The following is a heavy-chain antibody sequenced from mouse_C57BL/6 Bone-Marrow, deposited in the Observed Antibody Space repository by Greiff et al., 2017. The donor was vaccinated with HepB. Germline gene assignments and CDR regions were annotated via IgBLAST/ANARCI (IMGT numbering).Heavy chain of an antibody. D-gene: IGHD1-1*01. J-gene: IGHJ3*01. CDR1: GFSLTSYG. CDR3: ASEDLLLRSWFAY. V-gene: IGHV2-6*01. CDR2: IWGVGST. Sequence: VMLVESGPGLVAPSQSLSITCTVSGFSLTSYGVDWVRQSPGKGLEWLGVIWGVGSTNYNSALKSRLSISKDNSKSQVFLKMNSLQTDDTAMYYCASEDLLLRSWFAYWGQGTLVTVSA.